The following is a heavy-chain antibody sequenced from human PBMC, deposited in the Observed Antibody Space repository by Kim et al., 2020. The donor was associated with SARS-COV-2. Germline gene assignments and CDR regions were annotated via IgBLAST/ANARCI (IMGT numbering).Heavy chain of an antibody. V-gene: IGHV4-34*01. J-gene: IGHJ4*02. CDR2: INHSGST. Sequence: SETLSLTCAVYGGSFSGYYWSWIRQPPGKGLEWIGEINHSGSTNYNPSLKSRVTISVDTSKNQFSLKLSSVTAADTAVYYCARGLGVVPAALHWGQGTLVTVSS. D-gene: IGHD2-2*01. CDR1: GGSFSGYY. CDR3: ARGLGVVPAALH.